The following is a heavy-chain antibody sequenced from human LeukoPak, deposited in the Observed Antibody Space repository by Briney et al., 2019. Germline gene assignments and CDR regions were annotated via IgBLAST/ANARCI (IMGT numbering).Heavy chain of an antibody. V-gene: IGHV1-18*01. Sequence: ASVKVSCKASGYTFTSYGISWVRQAPGQGLEWMGWISAYNGNTNYAQKLRGRVTMTTDTSTSTAYMELRSLRSDDTAVYYCARTPPGYSSSWYHYWGQGTLVTVSS. J-gene: IGHJ4*02. CDR1: GYTFTSYG. D-gene: IGHD6-13*01. CDR3: ARTPPGYSSSWYHY. CDR2: ISAYNGNT.